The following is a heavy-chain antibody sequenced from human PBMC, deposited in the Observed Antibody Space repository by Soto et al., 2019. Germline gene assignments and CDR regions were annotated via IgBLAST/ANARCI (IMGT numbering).Heavy chain of an antibody. CDR1: GGSFSGYY. J-gene: IGHJ4*02. CDR2: INHSGST. Sequence: SETLSLTCAVYGGSFSGYYWSWIRQPPGKGLEWIGEINHSGSTNYNPSLKSRVTISVDTSKNQFSLKLSSVTAADTAVYYCARVYYESSGYYLRFFDYWGQGTLVTVSS. CDR3: ARVYYESSGYYLRFFDY. V-gene: IGHV4-34*01. D-gene: IGHD3-22*01.